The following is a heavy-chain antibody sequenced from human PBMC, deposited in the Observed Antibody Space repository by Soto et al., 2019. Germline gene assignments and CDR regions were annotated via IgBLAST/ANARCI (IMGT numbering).Heavy chain of an antibody. Sequence: TGGSLRLSCAASGFTFSSYEMNWVRQAPGKGLEWVSYISSSGSTIYYADSVKGRFTISRDNAKNSLYLQMNSLRAEDTAVYYCARAAGPSIAARPQFDYWGQGTMVTVYS. J-gene: IGHJ4*02. CDR3: ARAAGPSIAARPQFDY. D-gene: IGHD6-6*01. CDR2: ISSSGSTI. V-gene: IGHV3-48*03. CDR1: GFTFSSYE.